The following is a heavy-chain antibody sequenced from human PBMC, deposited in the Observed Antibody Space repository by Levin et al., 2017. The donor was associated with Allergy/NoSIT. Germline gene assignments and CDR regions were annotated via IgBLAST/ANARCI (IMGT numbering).Heavy chain of an antibody. D-gene: IGHD2-15*01. CDR1: GGTFSSYA. Sequence: ASVKVSCKASGGTFSSYAISWVRQAPGQGLEWMGGIIPIFGTANYAQKFQGRVTITADESTSTAYMELSSLRSEDTAVYYCARGYCSGASCWGYFQHWGQGTLVTVSS. V-gene: IGHV1-69*13. CDR2: IIPIFGTA. J-gene: IGHJ1*01. CDR3: ARGYCSGASCWGYFQH.